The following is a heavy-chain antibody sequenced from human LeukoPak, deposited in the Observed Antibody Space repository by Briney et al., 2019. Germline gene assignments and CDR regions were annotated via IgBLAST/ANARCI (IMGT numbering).Heavy chain of an antibody. V-gene: IGHV4-59*08. Sequence: SETLSLTCTVSGGSIDSYYWSWIRQPPGKGLEWIGYIYYSGSTYYNPSLKSRVIISVDRSKNQFSLKLSSVTAADTALYYCTRMGTYTSARYDHYSYYYYMDVWGKGTTVTVSS. CDR3: TRMGTYTSARYDHYSYYYYMDV. J-gene: IGHJ6*03. CDR2: IYYSGST. D-gene: IGHD3-16*01. CDR1: GGSIDSYY.